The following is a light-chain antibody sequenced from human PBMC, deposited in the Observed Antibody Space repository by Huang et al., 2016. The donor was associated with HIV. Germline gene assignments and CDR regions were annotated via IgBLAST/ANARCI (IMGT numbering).Light chain of an antibody. CDR1: QSITTY. CDR2: ATD. Sequence: DIQMTQSPSSLSASVGDRVTITCRASQSITTYLNWYQQKPGKAPTLLIYATDSVQSGVPSRFSGRGSGTEFTLTISSLQPDDFATYCCQQGYTTSWTFGPGTKVE. J-gene: IGKJ1*01. V-gene: IGKV1-39*01. CDR3: QQGYTTSWT.